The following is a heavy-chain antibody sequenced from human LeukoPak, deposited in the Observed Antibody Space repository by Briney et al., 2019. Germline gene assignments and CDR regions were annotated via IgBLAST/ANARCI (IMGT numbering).Heavy chain of an antibody. CDR2: ISSSGSTI. J-gene: IGHJ4*02. Sequence: GGSLRLSCAASGFTFSSYEMNWVRQAPGKGLEWVSYISSSGSTIYYADSVKGRFTISRDNAKNSLYLQMNGLRAEDTAVYYCARRSRDGWYFDYWGQGTLVTVSS. CDR1: GFTFSSYE. CDR3: ARRSRDGWYFDY. V-gene: IGHV3-48*03. D-gene: IGHD5-24*01.